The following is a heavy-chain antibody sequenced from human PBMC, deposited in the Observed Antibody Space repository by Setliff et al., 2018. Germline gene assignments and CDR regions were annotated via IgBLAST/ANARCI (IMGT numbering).Heavy chain of an antibody. CDR2: INPSGGYT. J-gene: IGHJ5*02. V-gene: IGHV1-46*01. D-gene: IGHD3-3*01. CDR1: GYTFTNYY. Sequence: ASVKVSCKASGYTFTNYYIHWVRQAPGQGLEWVGIINPSGGYTIYAQKFQGRVTITRDTSANTAYMELSSLRSEDTAVYYCARDTYIGDFWSGYYIQGQFDPWGQGTLVTVSS. CDR3: ARDTYIGDFWSGYYIQGQFDP.